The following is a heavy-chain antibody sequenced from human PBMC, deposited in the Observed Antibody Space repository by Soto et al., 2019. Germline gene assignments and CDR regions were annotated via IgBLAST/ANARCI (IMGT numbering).Heavy chain of an antibody. CDR1: GFTFSTYW. V-gene: IGHV3-7*01. CDR3: ARGCGRPSCPYSVEC. CDR2: IRQDGSET. J-gene: IGHJ4*02. Sequence: EAQLVESGGGLVQVGGSLRLSCEASGFTFSTYWMSWVRQAPGKGLEWVATIRQDGSETQYLDSGKGRFTILRDNARNMMSLQMNSLRGEDTALYYCARGCGRPSCPYSVECWGQGALVTVSS. D-gene: IGHD2-2*01.